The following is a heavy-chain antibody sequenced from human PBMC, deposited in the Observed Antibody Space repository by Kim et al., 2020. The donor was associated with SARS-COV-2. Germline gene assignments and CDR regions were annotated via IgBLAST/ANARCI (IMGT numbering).Heavy chain of an antibody. J-gene: IGHJ4*02. Sequence: GGSLRLSCAASGFTFSSYAMSWVRQAPGKGLEWVSAISGSGGSTYYADSVKGRFTISRDNSKNTLYLQMNSLRAEDTAVYYCATPGRATIFGVVITKPTVEFSRYWGQGTLVTVSS. V-gene: IGHV3-23*01. CDR3: ATPGRATIFGVVITKPTVEFSRY. CDR1: GFTFSSYA. CDR2: ISGSGGST. D-gene: IGHD3-3*01.